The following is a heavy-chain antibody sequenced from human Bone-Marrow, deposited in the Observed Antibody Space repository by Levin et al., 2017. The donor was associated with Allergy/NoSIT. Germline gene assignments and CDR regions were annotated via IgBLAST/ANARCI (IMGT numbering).Heavy chain of an antibody. D-gene: IGHD1-26*01. J-gene: IGHJ4*02. CDR3: ARRLSGNYPGDIHPFDY. V-gene: IGHV3-23*01. CDR2: TRGSGGNSDRI. CDR1: GFTLSSNT. Sequence: LSLTCAASGFTLSSNTMSWVRQAPGKGLEWVATTRGSGGNSDRIYYADSVKGRFTISRDNSKNTLYLQMNGLRAEDTAVYSCARRLSGNYPGDIHPFDYWGQGTLVTVSS.